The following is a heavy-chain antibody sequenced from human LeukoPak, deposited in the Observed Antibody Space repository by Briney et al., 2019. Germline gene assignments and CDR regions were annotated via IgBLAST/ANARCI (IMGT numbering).Heavy chain of an antibody. V-gene: IGHV4-31*03. CDR2: IYYSGST. J-gene: IGHJ4*02. Sequence: SETLSLTCTVSGASISSGYSYWSWIRQHPGKGLEWIGYIYYSGSTYYNPSLKSRVTISVDTSKNQFSLKLRSVTAADTAAYHCARHWAYCSGGTCYSFDDWGQGTLVTVSS. CDR3: ARHWAYCSGGTCYSFDD. D-gene: IGHD2-15*01. CDR1: GASISSGYSY.